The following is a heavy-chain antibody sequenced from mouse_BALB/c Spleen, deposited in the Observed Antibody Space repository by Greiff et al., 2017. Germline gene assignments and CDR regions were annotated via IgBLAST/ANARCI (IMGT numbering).Heavy chain of an antibody. D-gene: IGHD4-1*01. Sequence: VQLKESGPELVKPGASVKISCKASGYSFTGYYMHWVKQSHVKSLEWIGRINPYNGATSYNQNFKDKASLTVDKSYSTAYMELHSLTSEDSAVYYCARSGDYAMDYWGQGTSVTVSS. CDR3: ARSGDYAMDY. V-gene: IGHV1-31*01. CDR1: GYSFTGYY. J-gene: IGHJ4*01. CDR2: INPYNGAT.